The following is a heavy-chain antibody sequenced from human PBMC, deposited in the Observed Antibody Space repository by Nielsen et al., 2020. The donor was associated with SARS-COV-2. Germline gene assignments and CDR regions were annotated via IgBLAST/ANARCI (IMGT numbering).Heavy chain of an antibody. J-gene: IGHJ6*02. CDR2: ISYDGSNK. V-gene: IGHV3-30-3*01. Sequence: GESLKISCAASGFTFSSYAMHWVRQAPGKGLEWVAVISYDGSNKYYADSVKGRFTISRDNSKNTLYLQMNSLRAEDTAVYYCARDEFADSSGWYDVGYGMDVWGQGTTVTVSS. CDR1: GFTFSSYA. D-gene: IGHD6-19*01. CDR3: ARDEFADSSGWYDVGYGMDV.